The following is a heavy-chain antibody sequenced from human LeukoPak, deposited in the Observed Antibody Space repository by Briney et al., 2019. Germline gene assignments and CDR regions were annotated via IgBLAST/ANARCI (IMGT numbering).Heavy chain of an antibody. CDR3: ARVRSGYSHENYFDY. D-gene: IGHD5-18*01. CDR2: ISGSGSTI. Sequence: PGGSLRLSCAACRFTFSNYEMNWVRQAPGKGLEWVSYISGSGSTIYYADSVKGRFTISRDNAKDSLYLQMNSLRAEDTAVYYCARVRSGYSHENYFDYWGQGTLVTVSS. V-gene: IGHV3-48*03. CDR1: RFTFSNYE. J-gene: IGHJ4*02.